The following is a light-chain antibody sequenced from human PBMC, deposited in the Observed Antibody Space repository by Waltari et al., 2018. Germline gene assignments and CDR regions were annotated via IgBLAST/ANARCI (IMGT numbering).Light chain of an antibody. J-gene: IGKJ4*01. V-gene: IGKV3-15*01. CDR1: QSVRSD. Sequence: EIVMTQSPVTLSVSPGERATLSCRASQSVRSDLAWYQQKPGQAPRLLIYDASTRAAGLAARFSASGSGTEFTLTISSLQSEDFAVYYCQQYKYWPPLTFGGGTKVEIK. CDR2: DAS. CDR3: QQYKYWPPLT.